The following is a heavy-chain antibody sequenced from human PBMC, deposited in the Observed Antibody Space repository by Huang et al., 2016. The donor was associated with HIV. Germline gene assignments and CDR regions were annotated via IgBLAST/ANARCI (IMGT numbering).Heavy chain of an antibody. CDR2: MSDDGRSD. J-gene: IGHJ5*02. CDR1: GFIFSNFG. CDR3: AKESRWFSDFDQ. V-gene: IGHV3-30*18. D-gene: IGHD2-15*01. Sequence: QVQLVESGGGVVQPGTSLRLSCAASGFIFSNFGMHWVRQAPGKGLEWVAVMSDDGRSDRYSDSVKGRFTISRENDKNTLSLEMNRLRHDDTAVYYCAKESRWFSDFDQWGQGTLVTVSS.